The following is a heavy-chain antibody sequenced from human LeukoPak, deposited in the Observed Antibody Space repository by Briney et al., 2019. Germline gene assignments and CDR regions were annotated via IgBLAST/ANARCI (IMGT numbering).Heavy chain of an antibody. CDR3: ARDGQRFRRYCSSTSCYTLDY. D-gene: IGHD2-2*02. J-gene: IGHJ4*02. CDR2: INPYSGDT. V-gene: IGHV1-2*06. Sequence: GASVKVSCKASGYTFTGYHIHWVRQAPGQGLEWMGRINPYSGDTNFAQKFQGRVTMTRDTSISTAYMELSRLRSDDTAVYYCARDGQRFRRYCSSTSCYTLDYWGQGTLVTVSS. CDR1: GYTFTGYH.